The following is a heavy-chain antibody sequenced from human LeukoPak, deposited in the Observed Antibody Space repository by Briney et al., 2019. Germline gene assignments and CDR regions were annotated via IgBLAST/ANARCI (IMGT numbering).Heavy chain of an antibody. Sequence: PGGSLRLSCTASGFTFSSYSMNWVRQAPGKGLEWVSSISSSSDYIYYADSLKGRFTISRDNAKNSLYLQMISLRAEDTAVYYCARDGEGYCSSTSCQSPYYFDYWGQGTLVTVSS. CDR1: GFTFSSYS. D-gene: IGHD2-2*01. CDR2: ISSSSDYI. J-gene: IGHJ4*02. V-gene: IGHV3-21*06. CDR3: ARDGEGYCSSTSCQSPYYFDY.